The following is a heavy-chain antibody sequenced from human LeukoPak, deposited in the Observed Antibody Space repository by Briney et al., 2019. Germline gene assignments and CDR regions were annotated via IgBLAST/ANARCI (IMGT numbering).Heavy chain of an antibody. CDR2: INHSGST. V-gene: IGHV4-34*01. D-gene: IGHD3-22*01. J-gene: IGHJ4*01. CDR3: ARVQDFETRGYYLGY. Sequence: SETLSLTCAVYGGSFSDYYWNWIRQPPGKGLEWIGEINHSGSTNYNPSLKSRVTMSVDTFKNQFSLTLSSVTAADTAVYYRARVQDFETRGYYLGYWGHGTLVTVSS. CDR1: GGSFSDYY.